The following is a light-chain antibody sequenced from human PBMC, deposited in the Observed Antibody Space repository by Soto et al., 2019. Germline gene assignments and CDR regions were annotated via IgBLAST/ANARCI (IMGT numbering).Light chain of an antibody. Sequence: DIVMTQSPDSLAVSLGERATINCKSSQSVLYSSNNKNYLAWYQHRPGQPPKLLIYWASTRESGVPDRFSGSGSGTDFTLTITSLQAEDVAVYYCQQYESTPPTFGQGTKVEIK. CDR2: WAS. J-gene: IGKJ2*01. CDR1: QSVLYSSNNKNY. CDR3: QQYESTPPT. V-gene: IGKV4-1*01.